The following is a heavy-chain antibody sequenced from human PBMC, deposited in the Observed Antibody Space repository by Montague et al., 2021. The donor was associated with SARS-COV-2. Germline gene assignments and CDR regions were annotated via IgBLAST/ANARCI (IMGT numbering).Heavy chain of an antibody. Sequence: TLSLTCTVSGGSISSGGYYWSWIRQPPGKGLEWIGYIYYSGSTYYNPSLKSRVTVSVDTSKNQFSLKLSSVTAADTAVYYCARVNTVRVYWFEPWGQGTLVTVSS. CDR2: IYYSGST. V-gene: IGHV4-31*03. J-gene: IGHJ5*02. CDR3: ARVNTVRVYWFEP. D-gene: IGHD3-22*01. CDR1: GGSISSGGYY.